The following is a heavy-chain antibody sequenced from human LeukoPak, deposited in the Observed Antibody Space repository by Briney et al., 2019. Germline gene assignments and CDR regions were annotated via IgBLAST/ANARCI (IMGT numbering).Heavy chain of an antibody. Sequence: PRGSLRLSCTGSELTFSGYGMTWIRQAPGKGLEWVSGISGSGDKTYYADSVKGRFAISRDNSKNTLYLQMNSLRADDTALYYCGKDPNGDFVGGFDIWGQGTMVTVSS. D-gene: IGHD4-17*01. V-gene: IGHV3-23*01. CDR3: GKDPNGDFVGGFDI. J-gene: IGHJ3*02. CDR2: ISGSGDKT. CDR1: ELTFSGYG.